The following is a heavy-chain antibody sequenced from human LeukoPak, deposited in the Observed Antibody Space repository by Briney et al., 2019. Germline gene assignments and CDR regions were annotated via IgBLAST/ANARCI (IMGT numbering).Heavy chain of an antibody. V-gene: IGHV1-2*02. D-gene: IGHD1-26*01. CDR1: GYTFTGYY. J-gene: IGHJ5*02. CDR3: ARGLNSGSYGPVKNWFDP. CDR2: INPNSGGT. Sequence: GPSVKFSCKPSGYTFTGYYMHWVRQAPGQGLEGMGWINPNSGGTNYAQKFQGRVTMTRDTSISTAYMELSRLRSDDTAVYYCARGLNSGSYGPVKNWFDPWGQGTLVTVSS.